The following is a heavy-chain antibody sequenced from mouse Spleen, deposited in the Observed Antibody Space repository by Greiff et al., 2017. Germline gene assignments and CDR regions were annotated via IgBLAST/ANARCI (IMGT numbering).Heavy chain of an antibody. CDR3: ASPGLWYAMDY. CDR2: IYPGDGDT. CDR1: GYAFSSSW. Sequence: VQLQQSGPELVKPGASVKISCKASGYAFSSSWMNWVKQRPGKGLEWIGRIYPGDGDTNYNGKFKGKATLTADKSSSTAYMQLSSLTSEDSAVYFCASPGLWYAMDYWGQGTSVTVSS. J-gene: IGHJ4*01. D-gene: IGHD6-1*01. V-gene: IGHV1-82*01.